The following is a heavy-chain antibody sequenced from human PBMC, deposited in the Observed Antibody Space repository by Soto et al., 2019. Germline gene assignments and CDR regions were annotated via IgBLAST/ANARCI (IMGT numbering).Heavy chain of an antibody. CDR2: VYSGST. V-gene: IGHV4-59*01. CDR1: GGSISGYY. J-gene: IGHJ5*02. CDR3: AGDSRSAEGWLDP. Sequence: SETLSLTCTVSGGSISGYYWTWIRQPPGKGLEWIGYVYSGSTNYNPSLKGRATISVVTSKNQFSLKLSSVTAADTAVYYCAGDSRSAEGWLDPWGQGTLVTVSS. D-gene: IGHD1-26*01.